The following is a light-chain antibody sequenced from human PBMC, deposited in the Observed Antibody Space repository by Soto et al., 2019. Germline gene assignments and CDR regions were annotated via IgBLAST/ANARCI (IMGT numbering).Light chain of an antibody. CDR2: TAS. V-gene: IGKV1-5*03. J-gene: IGKJ1*01. CDR1: QSISTC. Sequence: DIQMTQSPSTLSASVGDRVTITCRASQSISTCLAWYQQKPGKAPKLLIYTASNLERGVPSRFSGSGSGTEFTLTISSLQPDDFATYYCQQHNSYPRTFGQGTKVEMK. CDR3: QQHNSYPRT.